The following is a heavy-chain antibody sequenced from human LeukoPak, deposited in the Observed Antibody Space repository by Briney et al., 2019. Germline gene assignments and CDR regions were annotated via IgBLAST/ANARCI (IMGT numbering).Heavy chain of an antibody. CDR2: ISASGGST. CDR1: GFTFSSYA. J-gene: IGHJ4*02. CDR3: AKRPPHCGGDCFGY. D-gene: IGHD2-21*01. Sequence: GGSLRLSCAASGFTFSSYAMNWVRQAPGEGLEWVSAISASGGSTYYADSVKGRFTISRDNSKSTLYLQMNSLRAEDTAVYYCAKRPPHCGGDCFGYWGPGTLVTVSS. V-gene: IGHV3-23*01.